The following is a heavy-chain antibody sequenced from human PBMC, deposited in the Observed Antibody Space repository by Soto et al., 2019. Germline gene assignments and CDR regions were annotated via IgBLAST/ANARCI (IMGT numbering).Heavy chain of an antibody. CDR1: GFTFSSYG. D-gene: IGHD6-25*01. J-gene: IGHJ4*02. V-gene: IGHV3-30*18. CDR3: AKVMLPYIAAENYFDY. Sequence: QVQLVESGGGVVQPGRSLRLSCAASGFTFSSYGMHWVRQAPGKGLEWVAVISYDGSNKYYADSVKGRFTISRDNSKNTLYLQMNSLRAEDTAVYYCAKVMLPYIAAENYFDYWGQGTLVTVSS. CDR2: ISYDGSNK.